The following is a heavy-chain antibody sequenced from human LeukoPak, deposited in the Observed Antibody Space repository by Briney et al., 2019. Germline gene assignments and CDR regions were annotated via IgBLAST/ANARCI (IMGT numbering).Heavy chain of an antibody. J-gene: IGHJ6*02. CDR2: INKDGDAT. V-gene: IGHV3-43*02. Sequence: GGSLRLSCTASGFTFGAYAMHWVRQVPGKGLEWVSLINKDGDATYYADSVNGRFTISRDNSKNSLYLQMSSLRSEDSALYYCATWAFYHGLDAWGRGSTVTVSS. D-gene: IGHD1-26*01. CDR3: ATWAFYHGLDA. CDR1: GFTFGAYA.